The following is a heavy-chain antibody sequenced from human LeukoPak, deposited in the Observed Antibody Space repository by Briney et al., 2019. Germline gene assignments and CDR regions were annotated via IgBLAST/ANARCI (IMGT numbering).Heavy chain of an antibody. V-gene: IGHV3-23*01. CDR1: GFTFSSYT. CDR2: ISGSGSTT. D-gene: IGHD6-19*01. J-gene: IGHJ4*02. CDR3: AKDRAGPKYYFDY. Sequence: PGGSLRLSCAASGFTFSSYTMSWVRQAPGKGLEWVSAISGSGSTTYYADSVKGRFTISRDNSKNTLYLQMNSLRAEDTAVYYCAKDRAGPKYYFDYWGQGTLVTVSS.